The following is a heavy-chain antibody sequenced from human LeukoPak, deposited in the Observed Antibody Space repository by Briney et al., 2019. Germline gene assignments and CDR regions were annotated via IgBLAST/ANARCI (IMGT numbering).Heavy chain of an antibody. CDR1: GCTFTGYY. D-gene: IGHD6-19*01. J-gene: IGHJ4*02. Sequence: ASVKVSCKASGCTFTGYYMHWVRQAPGQGLEWMGWINPNSGGTNYAQKFQGRVTMTRDTSISTAYMELSRLRSDDTAVYHCARIAVAGPYFDYWGQGTLVTVSS. CDR3: ARIAVAGPYFDY. CDR2: INPNSGGT. V-gene: IGHV1-2*02.